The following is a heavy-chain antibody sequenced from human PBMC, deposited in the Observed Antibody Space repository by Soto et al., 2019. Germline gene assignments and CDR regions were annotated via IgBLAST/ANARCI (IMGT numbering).Heavy chain of an antibody. V-gene: IGHV3-23*01. D-gene: IGHD3-22*01. J-gene: IGHJ4*02. CDR2: ISGSGGST. CDR1: GFTFSSYA. Sequence: GGSLRLSCAASGFTFSSYAMSWVRQAPGKGLEWVSAISGSGGSTYYADSVKGRFTISRDNSKNTLYLQMNSLRAEDTAVYYCAKGDGELYYYDSSGYYSRFDYWGQGALVTVSS. CDR3: AKGDGELYYYDSSGYYSRFDY.